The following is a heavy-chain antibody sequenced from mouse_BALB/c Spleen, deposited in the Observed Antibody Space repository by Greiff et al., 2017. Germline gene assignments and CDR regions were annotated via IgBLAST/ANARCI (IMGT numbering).Heavy chain of an antibody. V-gene: IGHV5-6-4*01. Sequence: DVHLVESGGGLVKPGGSLKLSCAASGFTFSSYTMSWVRQTPEKRLEWVATISSGGSYTYYPDSVKGRFTISRDNAKNTLYLQMSSLKSEDTAMYYCTRDQDSTSRYFDVWGAGTTVTVSS. CDR1: GFTFSSYT. CDR2: ISSGGSYT. CDR3: TRDQDSTSRYFDV. J-gene: IGHJ1*01. D-gene: IGHD5-5*01.